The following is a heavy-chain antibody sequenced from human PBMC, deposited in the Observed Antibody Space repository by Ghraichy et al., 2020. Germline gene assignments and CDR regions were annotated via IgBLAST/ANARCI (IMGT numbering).Heavy chain of an antibody. CDR2: ISGSGGDT. V-gene: IGHV3-23*01. J-gene: IGHJ4*02. CDR1: GFTFSEYP. D-gene: IGHD2-21*01. CDR3: AKGGWGSASDY. Sequence: GESLNISCAASGFTFSEYPMSWARQAPGKGLEYVSDISGSGGDTYYADSVKGRFTVSRDNSKSTLYLQMNSLRAEDTAVYYCAKGGWGSASDYWGQGTLVTVSS.